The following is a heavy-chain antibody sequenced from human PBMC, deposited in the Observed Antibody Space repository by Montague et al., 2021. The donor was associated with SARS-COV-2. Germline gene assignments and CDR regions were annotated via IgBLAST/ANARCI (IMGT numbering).Heavy chain of an antibody. CDR3: ARGSLGMGAFDI. CDR2: IYTSGST. V-gene: IGHV4-59*10. D-gene: IGHD1-14*01. Sequence: SETLSLTCAVYGGSISSYYWSWIRQPAGKGLEWIGLIYTSGSTNYNPSLKSRVTMSLDTSKNQFSLKLRSVTAADTAVYYCARGSLGMGAFDIWGQGTMVIVSS. J-gene: IGHJ3*02. CDR1: GGSISSYY.